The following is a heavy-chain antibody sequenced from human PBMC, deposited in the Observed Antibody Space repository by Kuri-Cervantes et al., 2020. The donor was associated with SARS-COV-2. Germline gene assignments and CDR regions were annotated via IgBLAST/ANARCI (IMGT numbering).Heavy chain of an antibody. J-gene: IGHJ5*02. D-gene: IGHD1-1*01. Sequence: GESLKISCAASGFTFSTSWMSWVRQAPGKGLEWVANIGQDGSVKYYVDSAKGRFTISRDNAKYSLYLQMNSLRTDDMAVYYCAMGGNYWHAWGQGTLVTVSS. CDR3: AMGGNYWHA. CDR1: GFTFSTSW. V-gene: IGHV3-7*03. CDR2: IGQDGSVK.